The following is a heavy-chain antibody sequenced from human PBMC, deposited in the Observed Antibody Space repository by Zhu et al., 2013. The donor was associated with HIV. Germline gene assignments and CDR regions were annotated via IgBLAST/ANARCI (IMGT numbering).Heavy chain of an antibody. CDR3: ARDLVTSAHEGRYDSSGYYYGHAFDI. J-gene: IGHJ3*02. CDR1: GGTFSSYA. Sequence: QVQLVQSGAEVKKPGSSVKVSCKASGGTFSSYAISWVRQAPGQGLEWMGGIIPIFGTANYAQKFQGRVTITADESTSTAYMELSSLRSEDTAVYYCARDLVTSAHEGRYDSSGYYYGHAFDIWGQGTMVTVSS. CDR2: IIPIFGTA. D-gene: IGHD3-22*01. V-gene: IGHV1-69*01.